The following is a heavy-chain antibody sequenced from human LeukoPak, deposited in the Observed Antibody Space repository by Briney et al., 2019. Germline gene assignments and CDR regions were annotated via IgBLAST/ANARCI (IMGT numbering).Heavy chain of an antibody. CDR2: ISSSGSMI. D-gene: IGHD6-19*01. V-gene: IGHV3-11*01. Sequence: GGFLRLSCAASGFTFSDFYMSWIRQAPGKGLEWISCISSSGSMIKYADSVKGRFTISRDNAKNSLYLQMDSLRVEDTAVYYCARDTVAGQIYFDHWGQGTLVTVSS. CDR1: GFTFSDFY. J-gene: IGHJ4*02. CDR3: ARDTVAGQIYFDH.